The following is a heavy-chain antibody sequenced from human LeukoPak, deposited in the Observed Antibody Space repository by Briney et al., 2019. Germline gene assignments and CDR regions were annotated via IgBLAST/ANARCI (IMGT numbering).Heavy chain of an antibody. Sequence: SETLSLTCTVSGGSISSSSYYWGWIRQPPGKGLEYIGRIYTSGSPSYNPSLKSRVTISIDPSKNRFSLKLTSVTAADTAIYYCARVVASTSIDSWGQGTLVTVSS. CDR3: ARVVASTSIDS. CDR1: GGSISSSSYY. D-gene: IGHD2-15*01. J-gene: IGHJ4*02. CDR2: IYTSGSP. V-gene: IGHV4-39*07.